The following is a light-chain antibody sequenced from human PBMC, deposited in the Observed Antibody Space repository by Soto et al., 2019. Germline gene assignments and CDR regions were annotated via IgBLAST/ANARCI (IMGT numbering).Light chain of an antibody. Sequence: DIQMTQSPSTLSASVGDRVTITCRASQSLSSWLAWYQQKPGRAPKLLIYKASSLKSGVPSRFSGSGSGTDFTLTISSLQPDDFLTYSCQQFNSYSGTFGQGAKLEIK. J-gene: IGKJ2*02. CDR1: QSLSSW. V-gene: IGKV1-5*03. CDR2: KAS. CDR3: QQFNSYSGT.